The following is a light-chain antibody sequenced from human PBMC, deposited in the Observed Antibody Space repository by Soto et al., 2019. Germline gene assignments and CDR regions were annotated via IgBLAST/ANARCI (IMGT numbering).Light chain of an antibody. Sequence: EIVLTQSPGTLSLSPGERATLSCRASQSVSSSYLAWYQQKPGQAPRLLIYGASSRATGIPDTFSGSASGTHFTLTISRLEPEDFAVYYCQQYGSSPWTFGQGTKVEIK. J-gene: IGKJ1*01. CDR3: QQYGSSPWT. CDR2: GAS. CDR1: QSVSSSY. V-gene: IGKV3-20*01.